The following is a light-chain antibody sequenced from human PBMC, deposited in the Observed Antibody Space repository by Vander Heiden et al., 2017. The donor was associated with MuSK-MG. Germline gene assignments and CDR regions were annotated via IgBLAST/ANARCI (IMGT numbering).Light chain of an antibody. CDR2: RDD. J-gene: IGLJ2*01. V-gene: IGLV1-47*01. Sequence: QSVLTQPPSTSGTPGQRVPISCSGSSTSIGANYVYWYQQLPGAAPKLLIYRDDQRPSGVPDRFSGSKSDTSASLAISGLRAEDEADYYCAAWDDSLSGVVFGGGTKLTVL. CDR3: AAWDDSLSGVV. CDR1: STSIGANY.